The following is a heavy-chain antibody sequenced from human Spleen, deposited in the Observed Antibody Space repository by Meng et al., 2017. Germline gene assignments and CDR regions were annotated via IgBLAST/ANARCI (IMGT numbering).Heavy chain of an antibody. CDR3: ARGDTAMITFYDYYYGMDV. Sequence: SETLSLTCTVSGGSVSSGSYYWSWIRQPPGKGLEWIGYISYSGSTNYNPSLKSRVTISVDTSKNQFSLKLSSVTAADTAMYYCARGDTAMITFYDYYYGMDVWGQGTTVTVSS. CDR1: GGSVSSGSYY. D-gene: IGHD5-18*01. CDR2: ISYSGST. J-gene: IGHJ6*02. V-gene: IGHV4-61*01.